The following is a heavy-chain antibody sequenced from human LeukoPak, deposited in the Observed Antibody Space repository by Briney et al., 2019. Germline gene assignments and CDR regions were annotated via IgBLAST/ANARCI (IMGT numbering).Heavy chain of an antibody. J-gene: IGHJ3*02. CDR3: ARGIATITQDSFDI. D-gene: IGHD1-14*01. Sequence: SXTLSLTCTVSGGSISSYYWSWIRQPAGKGLEWIGRIYTSGSTNYNPSLRSRVTMSVDTSKNQFSLRLRSVTAADTALYYCARGIATITQDSFDIWGLGTMVTVSS. CDR2: IYTSGST. V-gene: IGHV4-4*07. CDR1: GGSISSYY.